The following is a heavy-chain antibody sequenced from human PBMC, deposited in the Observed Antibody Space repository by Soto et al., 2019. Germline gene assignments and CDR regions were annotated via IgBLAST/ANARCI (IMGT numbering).Heavy chain of an antibody. CDR2: IDPSDSYT. CDR3: ASPSAVSYYYYGMDV. CDR1: GYSFTSYW. J-gene: IGHJ6*02. D-gene: IGHD3-10*01. V-gene: IGHV5-10-1*01. Sequence: PGESLKISCKGSGYSFTSYWISWVRQMPGKGLEWMGRIDPSDSYTNYSPSFQGHVTISADKSISTAYLQWSSLKASDTAMYYCASPSAVSYYYYGMDVWGQGTTVTVSS.